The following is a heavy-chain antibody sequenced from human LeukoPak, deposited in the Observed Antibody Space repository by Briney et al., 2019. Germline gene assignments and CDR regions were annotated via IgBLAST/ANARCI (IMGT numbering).Heavy chain of an antibody. V-gene: IGHV3-9*03. D-gene: IGHD2-21*01. CDR2: ISWNSGSI. CDR3: AKADHKGGFFAFDY. Sequence: PGRSLRLSCAASGFTFDDYAMHWVRQAPGKGLEWVSGISWNSGSIGYADSVKGRFTISRDNAKNSLYLQMNSLRAEDMVLYYCAKADHKGGFFAFDYWGQGTLVTVSS. J-gene: IGHJ4*02. CDR1: GFTFDDYA.